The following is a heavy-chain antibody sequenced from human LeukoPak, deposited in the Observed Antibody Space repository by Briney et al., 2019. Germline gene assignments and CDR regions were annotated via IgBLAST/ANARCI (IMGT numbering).Heavy chain of an antibody. CDR1: GGSISSSSYY. Sequence: SETLSLTCTVSGGSISSSSYYWGWIRQPPGKGLEWIGSIYYSGSTYYNPSLKSRVTISVDTSKNQFSLKLSSVTAADTAVYYCARTYYYGSGNKNWFDPWGQGTLVTVSS. V-gene: IGHV4-39*01. D-gene: IGHD3-10*01. CDR3: ARTYYYGSGNKNWFDP. J-gene: IGHJ5*02. CDR2: IYYSGST.